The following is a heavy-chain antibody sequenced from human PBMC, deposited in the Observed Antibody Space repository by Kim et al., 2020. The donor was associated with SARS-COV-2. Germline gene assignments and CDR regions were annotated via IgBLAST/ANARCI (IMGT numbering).Heavy chain of an antibody. CDR3: AIRRDYCTCTTRFFVHY. V-gene: IGHV5-51*01. Sequence: GESLKISCKGSGYSFTSYWIAWVRQTPGKGPEWMGIIYPGDSDTTYSPSFQVQVTISADKSITPAYLPWSTLTPSATALSYFAIRRDYCTCTTRFFVHY. D-gene: IGHD2-8*01. CDR2: IYPGDSDT. CDR1: GYSFTSYW. J-gene: IGHJ4*01.